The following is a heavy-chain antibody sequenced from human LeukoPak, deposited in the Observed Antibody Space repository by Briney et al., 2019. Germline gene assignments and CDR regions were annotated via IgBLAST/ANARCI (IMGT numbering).Heavy chain of an antibody. D-gene: IGHD1-20*01. CDR3: AGGRPMYNWNPDFDY. CDR2: IIPIFGTA. J-gene: IGHJ4*02. CDR1: GGTFSSYA. V-gene: IGHV1-69*05. Sequence: SVKVSCKASGGTFSSYAISWVRQAPGQGLEWMGRIIPIFGTANYAQKFQGRVTITTDESTSTAYMELSSLRSEDTAVYYCAGGRPMYNWNPDFDYWGQGTLVTVSS.